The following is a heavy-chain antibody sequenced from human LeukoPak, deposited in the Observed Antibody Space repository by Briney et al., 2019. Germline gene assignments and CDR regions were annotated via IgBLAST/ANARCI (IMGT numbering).Heavy chain of an antibody. Sequence: SQTLSLTCTVSGGSISSGGYYWSWIRQHPGKGLEWIGYIYYSGSTYYNPSLKSRVTISVDTSKNQFSLKLSSVTAADTAVYYCARENDSSGYFDYWGQGTLVTVSS. D-gene: IGHD3-22*01. J-gene: IGHJ4*02. CDR3: ARENDSSGYFDY. V-gene: IGHV4-31*03. CDR1: GGSISSGGYY. CDR2: IYYSGST.